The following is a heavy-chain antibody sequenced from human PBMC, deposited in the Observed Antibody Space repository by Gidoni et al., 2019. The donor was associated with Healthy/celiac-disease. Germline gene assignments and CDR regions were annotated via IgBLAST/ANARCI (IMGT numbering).Heavy chain of an antibody. D-gene: IGHD6-13*01. CDR3: AHRRAGIAAAGDAFDI. V-gene: IGHV2-5*02. CDR2: IYWDDDQ. J-gene: IGHJ3*02. CDR1: GFSLSTSGVG. Sequence: QITLKESGPTLVKPTQTLTLTCTFSGFSLSTSGVGVGWIRQPPGKALEWLALIYWDDDQRYSPSLKSRLTITKDTSTNQVVLTMTNMDPVDTATYYCAHRRAGIAAAGDAFDIWGQGTMVTVSS.